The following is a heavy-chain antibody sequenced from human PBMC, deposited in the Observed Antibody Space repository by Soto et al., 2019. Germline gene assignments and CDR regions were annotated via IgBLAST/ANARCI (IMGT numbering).Heavy chain of an antibody. CDR3: ASTRQGDYPY. J-gene: IGHJ4*02. Sequence: GPSVKVSCKASGYTFTSHYMHCVRQAPGQGLEWMGLINPRDGRTIYAQKFQGRVAMTRDTSTSTVYMELSSLKSEDTAVYYCASTRQGDYPYWGQGTLVTVSS. CDR2: INPRDGRT. V-gene: IGHV1-46*03. CDR1: GYTFTSHY. D-gene: IGHD4-17*01.